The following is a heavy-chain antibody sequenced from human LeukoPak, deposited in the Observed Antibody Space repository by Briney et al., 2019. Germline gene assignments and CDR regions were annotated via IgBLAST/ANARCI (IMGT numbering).Heavy chain of an antibody. J-gene: IGHJ3*02. V-gene: IGHV3-74*01. CDR2: ICPDGTVT. CDR3: VRVVTVSNTDPAFDI. D-gene: IGHD2-21*02. Sequence: PGGSLRLSCAASGFTFSTYCMHWVRQAPGKGPMWVSRICPDGTVTNYADSVKARFIISRDNARNTVYLQMNSLRVEDTAVYYCVRVVTVSNTDPAFDIWGQGTMVTVSS. CDR1: GFTFSTYC.